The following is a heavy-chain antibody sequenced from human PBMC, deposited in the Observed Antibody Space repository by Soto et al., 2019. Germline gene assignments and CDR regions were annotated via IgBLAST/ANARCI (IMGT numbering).Heavy chain of an antibody. V-gene: IGHV3-30*18. D-gene: IGHD3-10*01. CDR2: ISFDGSTK. J-gene: IGHJ6*02. CDR1: GFTFSGYG. CDR3: AKDMGRSRVYGMDV. Sequence: QVQLVESGGGVVQPGRSLRLSCEASGFTFSGYGMHWVRQAPGKGLEWVAVISFDGSTKYYAESVKGRFTISRDNSKNTLYLQMDSLRAEDTAMYDCAKDMGRSRVYGMDVWGQGTTVTVSS.